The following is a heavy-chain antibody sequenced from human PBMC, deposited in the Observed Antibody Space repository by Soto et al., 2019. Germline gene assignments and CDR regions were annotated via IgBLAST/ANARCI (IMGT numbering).Heavy chain of an antibody. CDR1: GGSISSGGYS. Sequence: SETLSLTCAVSGGSISSGGYSWSWIRQPPGKGLEWIGYIYHSGSTYYNPSLKSRVTISVDTSKNQFSLKLSSVTAADTAVYYCARHCSGGSCLLSGIEGYFDYWGQGTLVTVPQ. D-gene: IGHD2-15*01. CDR3: ARHCSGGSCLLSGIEGYFDY. V-gene: IGHV4-30-2*03. CDR2: IYHSGST. J-gene: IGHJ4*02.